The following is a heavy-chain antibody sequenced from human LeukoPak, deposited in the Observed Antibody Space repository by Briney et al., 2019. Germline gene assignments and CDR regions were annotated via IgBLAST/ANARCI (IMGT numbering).Heavy chain of an antibody. CDR2: ISWNSGSI. D-gene: IGHD3-22*01. CDR3: AKDGDSSGYYTLDY. Sequence: GRSLRLSCAASGFTFDDYAMHWVRQAPGKGLEWVSGISWNSGSIGYADSVKGRFTISRDNAKNSLYLQMNSLRAEDTALYYCAKDGDSSGYYTLDYWGQGTLVTVSS. J-gene: IGHJ4*02. CDR1: GFTFDDYA. V-gene: IGHV3-9*01.